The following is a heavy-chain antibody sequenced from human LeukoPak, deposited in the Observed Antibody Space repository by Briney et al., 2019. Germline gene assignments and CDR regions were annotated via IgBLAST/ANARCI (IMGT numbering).Heavy chain of an antibody. CDR2: ISGSGGST. D-gene: IGHD3-22*01. CDR1: GFTFSSYS. CDR3: AKDPRVGYYDSSGPRGWFDP. Sequence: GGSLRLSCAASGFTFSSYSMNWVRQAPGKGLEWVSAISGSGGSTYYADSVKGRFTISRDNSKNTLYLQMNSLRAEDTAVYYCAKDPRVGYYDSSGPRGWFDPWGQGTLVTVSS. V-gene: IGHV3-23*01. J-gene: IGHJ5*02.